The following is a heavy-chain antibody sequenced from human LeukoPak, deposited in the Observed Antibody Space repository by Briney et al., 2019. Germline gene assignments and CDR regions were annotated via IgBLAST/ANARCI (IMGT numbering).Heavy chain of an antibody. CDR1: GYTFTGYY. D-gene: IGHD2-15*01. CDR3: ARPRYCSGGSCYPNAFDY. V-gene: IGHV1-2*02. Sequence: VASVKVSCKASGYTFTGYYMHWVRQAPGQGLEWMGWINPNSGGTNYAQKFQGRVTMTRDTSISTAYMELSRLRSDDTAVYYCARPRYCSGGSCYPNAFDYWGQGTLVTVSS. CDR2: INPNSGGT. J-gene: IGHJ4*02.